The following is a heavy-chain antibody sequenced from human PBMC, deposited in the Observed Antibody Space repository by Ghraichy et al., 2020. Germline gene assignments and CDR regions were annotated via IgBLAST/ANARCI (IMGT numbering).Heavy chain of an antibody. J-gene: IGHJ4*02. V-gene: IGHV4-34*01. CDR1: VGSFSGCY. D-gene: IGHD3-10*01. CDR3: ASWIYYYGSGSLTDY. CDR2: INHSGST. Sequence: SQTLSLTCAVYVGSFSGCYWSWIRQPPGKGLEWIGEINHSGSTNYNPSLKSRVTISVDTSKNQFSLKLSSVTAADTAVYYCASWIYYYGSGSLTDYWGQGTLVTVSS.